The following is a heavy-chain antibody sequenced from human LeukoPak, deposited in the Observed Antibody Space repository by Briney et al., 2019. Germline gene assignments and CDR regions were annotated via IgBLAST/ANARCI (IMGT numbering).Heavy chain of an antibody. J-gene: IGHJ4*02. Sequence: SETLSLTCTVSGGSISSSSYYWGWIRQPPGKGLEWIGSIYYSGSTYYNPSLKSRVTISVDTSKNQFSLKLSSVTAADTAVYYCARQPDDFDNWGQGTLVTVSS. CDR2: IYYSGST. CDR3: ARQPDDFDN. CDR1: GGSISSSSYY. V-gene: IGHV4-39*01. D-gene: IGHD3-16*01.